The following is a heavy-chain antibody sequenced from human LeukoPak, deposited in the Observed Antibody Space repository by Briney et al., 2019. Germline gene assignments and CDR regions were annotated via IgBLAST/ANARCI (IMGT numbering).Heavy chain of an antibody. D-gene: IGHD5-24*01. J-gene: IGHJ4*02. Sequence: NPSETLSLTCTVSGGSISSYYWSWIRQPPGKGLEWIGYIYYSGSTNYNPSLKSRVTISVDTSKNQFSLKLSSVTAADTAVYYCARGRRWLQFSSYYFDYWGQGTLVTVSS. CDR1: GGSISSYY. CDR2: IYYSGST. V-gene: IGHV4-59*12. CDR3: ARGRRWLQFSSYYFDY.